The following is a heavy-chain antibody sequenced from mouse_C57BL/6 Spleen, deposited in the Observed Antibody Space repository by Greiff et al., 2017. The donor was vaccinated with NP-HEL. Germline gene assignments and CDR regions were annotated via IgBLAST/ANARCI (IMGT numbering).Heavy chain of an antibody. V-gene: IGHV1-55*01. Sequence: VQLQQSGAELVKPGASVKMSCKASGYTFTSYWITWVKQRPGQGLEWIGDIYPGSGSTNYNEKFKSKATLTVDTSSSTAYMQLSSLTSEDSAVYYCARSGTTVVADAMDYWGQGTSVTVSS. CDR1: GYTFTSYW. CDR3: ARSGTTVVADAMDY. D-gene: IGHD1-1*01. CDR2: IYPGSGST. J-gene: IGHJ4*01.